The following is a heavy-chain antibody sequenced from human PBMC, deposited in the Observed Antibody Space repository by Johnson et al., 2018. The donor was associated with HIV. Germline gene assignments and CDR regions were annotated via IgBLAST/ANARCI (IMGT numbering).Heavy chain of an antibody. J-gene: IGHJ3*02. Sequence: EKLVESGGGVVQPGKSLTLSCVGSGLSFSSYVMTWVRQAPGKGLEWVSTITGSGDKTWYADSVKGRVTVSRDNSKNTLYLLMNSLRPEDTAVYYCARDQYDRGDGAFDIWGQGTMVTVSS. CDR1: GLSFSSYV. D-gene: IGHD5-24*01. CDR2: ITGSGDKT. V-gene: IGHV3-23*04. CDR3: ARDQYDRGDGAFDI.